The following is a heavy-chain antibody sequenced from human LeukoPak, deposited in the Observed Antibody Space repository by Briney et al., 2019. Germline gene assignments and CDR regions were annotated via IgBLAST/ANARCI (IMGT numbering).Heavy chain of an antibody. Sequence: PGGSLRLSCAASGFTFSSYDMHWVRQATGKGLEWVSAIGTAGDTYYPGSVKGRFTISRENAKNSLYLQMSSLRAGDTAVYYCARSKGNLSGTSADWSNPWGKETRVTVSS. V-gene: IGHV3-13*01. CDR3: ARSKGNLSGTSADWSNP. CDR2: IGTAGDT. D-gene: IGHD2-2*01. J-gene: IGHJ5*02. CDR1: GFTFSSYD.